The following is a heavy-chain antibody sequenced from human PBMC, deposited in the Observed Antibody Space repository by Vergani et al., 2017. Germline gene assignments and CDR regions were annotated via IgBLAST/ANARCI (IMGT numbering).Heavy chain of an antibody. CDR3: ARVGAAWAFDI. D-gene: IGHD3-3*01. Sequence: QVQLVESGGALVRPGGSLRLSCAASGFTFSGFYMTWIRQAPGKGLEWVSYISSSSSHTNYADSVKGRFTISRDNGKNSLYLQMHSLRADDTAVYYCARVGAAWAFDIWGQGTVVTVSS. V-gene: IGHV3-11*06. CDR1: GFTFSGFY. CDR2: ISSSSSHT. J-gene: IGHJ3*02.